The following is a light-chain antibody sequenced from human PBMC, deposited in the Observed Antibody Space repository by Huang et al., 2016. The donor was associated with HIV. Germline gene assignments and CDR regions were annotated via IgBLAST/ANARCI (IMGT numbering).Light chain of an antibody. J-gene: IGKJ2*01. CDR1: RSVLHRSNNKNY. CDR3: QQYYSFPYA. CDR2: WAS. V-gene: IGKV4-1*01. Sequence: DIVMTQSPDSLAVSLGERATINCRSSRSVLHRSNNKNYFSWYQKKPGQAPKLRISWASTRESGVPDRFSGSGSGTVFTLTISSLQAEDVAVYYCQQYYSFPYAFGQGTKLEIK.